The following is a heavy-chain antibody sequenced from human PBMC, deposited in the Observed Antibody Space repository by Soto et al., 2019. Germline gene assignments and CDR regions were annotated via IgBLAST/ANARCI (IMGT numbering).Heavy chain of an antibody. V-gene: IGHV1-2*04. CDR3: ARDHGGYCSSNSCQLDYYYYYGMDV. Sequence: GASVKVSCKASGYTFTGYYMHWVRQAPGQGLEWMGWINPNSGGTNYAQKFQGWVTMTRDTSISTAYMELSRLRSDDTAVYYCARDHGGYCSSNSCQLDYYYYYGMDVWGQGTTVTVSS. CDR1: GYTFTGYY. J-gene: IGHJ6*02. CDR2: INPNSGGT. D-gene: IGHD2-2*01.